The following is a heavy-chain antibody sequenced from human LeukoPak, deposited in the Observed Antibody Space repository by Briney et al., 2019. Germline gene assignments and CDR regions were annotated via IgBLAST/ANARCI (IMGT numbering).Heavy chain of an antibody. V-gene: IGHV3-30*18. D-gene: IGHD3-10*01. Sequence: GGSLRLSCAASGFTFSSYGMHWVRQAPGKGLEWMAVISYDGSNKYYADSVKGRFTISRDNSKNTLYLQMNSLRAEDTAVYYCAKPQYYGSGSGLDYWGQGTLVTVSS. CDR2: ISYDGSNK. J-gene: IGHJ4*02. CDR3: AKPQYYGSGSGLDY. CDR1: GFTFSSYG.